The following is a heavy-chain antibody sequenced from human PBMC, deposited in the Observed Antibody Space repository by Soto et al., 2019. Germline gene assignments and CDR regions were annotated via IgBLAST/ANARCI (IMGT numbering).Heavy chain of an antibody. V-gene: IGHV2-5*02. D-gene: IGHD3-9*01. CDR2: ISWDGEK. CDR1: GFSLNTRGVG. Sequence: ITLKESGPTLVKPTQTLTLTCTFSGFSLNTRGVGVGWIRQPPGKALEWLALISWDGEKRYSPSLKSRLTITQDTSENQVVLTMTNMYPVDTATYYCAHRRGDLLTGHYYFDYWGQGTLVTVSS. CDR3: AHRRGDLLTGHYYFDY. J-gene: IGHJ4*02.